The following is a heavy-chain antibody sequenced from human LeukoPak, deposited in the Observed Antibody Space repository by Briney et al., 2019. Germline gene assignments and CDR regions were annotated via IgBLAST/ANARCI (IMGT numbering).Heavy chain of an antibody. CDR2: ISESGAST. CDR1: AFTFNTFDNFA. D-gene: IGHD2-15*01. CDR3: ARPRLEYCSGGSCFDAFDI. J-gene: IGHJ3*02. Sequence: PGGSLRLSCSVSAFTFNTFDNFAMNWVRQAPGKGLEWVAAISESGASTYYAASVKGRFTISRDNSENILYLQMHGLRAGDTAVYSCARPRLEYCSGGSCFDAFDIWGQGTMVTVSS. V-gene: IGHV3-23*01.